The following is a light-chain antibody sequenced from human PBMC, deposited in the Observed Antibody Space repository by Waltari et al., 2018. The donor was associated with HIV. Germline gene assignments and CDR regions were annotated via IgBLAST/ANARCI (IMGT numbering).Light chain of an antibody. V-gene: IGLV1-44*01. J-gene: IGLJ3*02. CDR1: SSNIGSNI. Sequence: QSVLTQPPSASGTPGQRVSISCSGSSSNIGSNIVNWYQQLPGTAPKLLIYSNNQRPSGFPDRFSGSKSGTSASLAISGLQSEDEADYYCAAWDDSLNAWVFGGGTKLTVL. CDR2: SNN. CDR3: AAWDDSLNAWV.